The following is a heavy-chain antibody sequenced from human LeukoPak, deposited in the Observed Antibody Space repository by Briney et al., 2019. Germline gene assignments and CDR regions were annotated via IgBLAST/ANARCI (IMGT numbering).Heavy chain of an antibody. J-gene: IGHJ4*02. V-gene: IGHV2-5*02. CDR1: GFSLSTTGVG. Sequence: SGPTLVRPTQTLTLTCTFSGFSLSTTGVGVGWIRQPPGKALEWLGFIYWDDDKRYSPSLKSRLTITKDTSKNQVVLTMTNMDPGDTATYYCAHIRNFPLVGSPLEGWGQGTLVTVSS. CDR2: IYWDDDK. D-gene: IGHD3-3*01. CDR3: AHIRNFPLVGSPLEG.